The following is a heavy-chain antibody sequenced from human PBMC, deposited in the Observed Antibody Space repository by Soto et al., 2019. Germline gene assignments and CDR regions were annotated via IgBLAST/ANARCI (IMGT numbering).Heavy chain of an antibody. CDR3: ARAESCTDPGSNIAFDI. CDR1: WNTFTSLG. V-gene: IGHV1-18*01. CDR2: ISAYNGNT. D-gene: IGHD2-8*02. Sequence: AEVRFQASWNTFTSLGIRWVRPAPRQGLEWMGWISAYNGNTKYAQKLQGRVTMTTHTSTSTAYMELSSLRSEDTAVYYCARAESCTDPGSNIAFDIWGQGTVVTVSS. J-gene: IGHJ3*02.